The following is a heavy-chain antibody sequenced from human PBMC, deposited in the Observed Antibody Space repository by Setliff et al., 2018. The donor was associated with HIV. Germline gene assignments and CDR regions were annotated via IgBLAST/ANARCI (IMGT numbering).Heavy chain of an antibody. J-gene: IGHJ4*02. CDR2: ITGSGTT. D-gene: IGHD3-3*01. CDR3: AKDDSTRDGYITIFDY. Sequence: GSLRLSCAASGFDFRYNAMSWVRQAPGKGLEWVSGITGSGTTNYADSVKGRFTVSRDNSKNTLYLQMNSLRVEDMAVYYCAKDDSTRDGYITIFDYWGQGTLVTVSS. V-gene: IGHV3-23*01. CDR1: GFDFRYNA.